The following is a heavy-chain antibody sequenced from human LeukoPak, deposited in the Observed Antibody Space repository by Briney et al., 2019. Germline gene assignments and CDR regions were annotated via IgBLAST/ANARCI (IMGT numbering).Heavy chain of an antibody. CDR2: IYYSGST. D-gene: IGHD1-26*01. J-gene: IGHJ4*02. CDR3: ARGREQWELPGDLDY. V-gene: IGHV4-59*01. CDR1: GGSISSYY. Sequence: SETLSLTCTVSGGSISSYYWSWIRQPPGKGLEWIGYIYYSGSTNYNPSLKSRVTISVDTSKNQFSLKLSSVTAADTAVYYCARGREQWELPGDLDYWGQGTLVTVSS.